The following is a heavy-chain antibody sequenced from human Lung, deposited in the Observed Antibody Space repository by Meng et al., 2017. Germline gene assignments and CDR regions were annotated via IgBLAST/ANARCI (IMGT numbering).Heavy chain of an antibody. J-gene: IGHJ4*02. Sequence: RGEPGGGLVRPGGSLTLSCAASGFTFSDYSMNWVRQAPGKGLEWVSSISSGSSYIYYADSVKGRFTISRDNAKNSLYLHMNSLRVEDTGLYYCARDYGGNSGGYWGQGTLVTVSS. CDR1: GFTFSDYS. CDR2: ISSGSSYI. D-gene: IGHD4-23*01. CDR3: ARDYGGNSGGY. V-gene: IGHV3-21*03.